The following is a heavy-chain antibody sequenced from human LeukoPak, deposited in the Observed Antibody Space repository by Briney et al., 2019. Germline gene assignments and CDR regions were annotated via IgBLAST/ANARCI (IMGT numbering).Heavy chain of an antibody. D-gene: IGHD3-16*01. Sequence: GGSLRLSCAASGFTFSSYWMHWVRQAPGKGLLWVSHMNTDGSTTRYADSVKGRFTIFRGNAKNTLYLQMNSLRAEDTAVYYCVGVGSQGAFDIWGRGTMVTVSS. J-gene: IGHJ3*02. V-gene: IGHV3-74*01. CDR3: VGVGSQGAFDI. CDR1: GFTFSSYW. CDR2: MNTDGSTT.